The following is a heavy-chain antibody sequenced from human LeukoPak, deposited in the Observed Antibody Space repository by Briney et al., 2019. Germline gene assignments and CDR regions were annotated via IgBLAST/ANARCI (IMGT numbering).Heavy chain of an antibody. Sequence: SETLSLTCTVSGGSVSSGSYYWSWIRQPPGKGLEWIGYIYYSGSTNYNPSLKSRVTISVDTSKNQFSLKLSPVTAADTAVYYCARGSYGDYVSPFDYWGQGTLVTVSS. J-gene: IGHJ4*02. CDR1: GGSVSSGSYY. V-gene: IGHV4-61*01. D-gene: IGHD4-17*01. CDR3: ARGSYGDYVSPFDY. CDR2: IYYSGST.